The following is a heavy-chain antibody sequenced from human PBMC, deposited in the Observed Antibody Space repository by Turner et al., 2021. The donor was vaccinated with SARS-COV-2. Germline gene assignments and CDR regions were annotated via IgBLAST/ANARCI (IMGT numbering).Heavy chain of an antibody. V-gene: IGHV1-24*01. CDR3: ATGPAKYDDSSGSKRFYYNYYGMDV. CDR1: GSTLIDLS. J-gene: IGHJ6*02. D-gene: IGHD3-22*01. Sequence: HVQLVQSGAEVKKPGASVKATCKVSGSTLIDLSIHWVRQAPGKGLEGMGGFNPEDGETIYEQKFQGRVTITEDTSTDTTYMELSSLRSENTAVYYCATGPAKYDDSSGSKRFYYNYYGMDVWGQGTTVTVSS. CDR2: FNPEDGET.